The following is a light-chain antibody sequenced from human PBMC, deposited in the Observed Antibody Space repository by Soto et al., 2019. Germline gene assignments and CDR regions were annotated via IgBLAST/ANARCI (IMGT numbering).Light chain of an antibody. CDR2: DAS. J-gene: IGKJ4*01. CDR1: QSVSSY. CDR3: QQRSNWPLT. V-gene: IGKV3-11*01. Sequence: EIVLTQSPATLSLSPGERATLSCRASQSVSSYLAWYQQKLGQAPRLLIYDASTRASGIPATFSGSGSGTDFTLTISSLEPEDFAVYYCQQRSNWPLTFGGGTKVEIK.